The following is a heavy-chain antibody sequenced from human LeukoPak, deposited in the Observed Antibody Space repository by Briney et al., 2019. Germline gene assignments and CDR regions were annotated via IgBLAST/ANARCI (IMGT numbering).Heavy chain of an antibody. V-gene: IGHV4-59*08. D-gene: IGHD2-2*01. CDR3: ARRVPPSFDY. J-gene: IGHJ4*02. Sequence: SETLSLTCTVSGGSISSYYWSWIRQPPGRGLEWIGYIYSSGSTNYNPSLKSRVTISVDTSKNQFSLRLSSVTAADTAVYYCARRVPPSFDYWGQGTLVTVSS. CDR1: GGSISSYY. CDR2: IYSSGST.